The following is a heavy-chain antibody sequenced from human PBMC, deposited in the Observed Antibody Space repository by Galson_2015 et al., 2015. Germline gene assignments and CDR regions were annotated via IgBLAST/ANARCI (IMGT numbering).Heavy chain of an antibody. CDR3: ARSQRWVPWFDP. J-gene: IGHJ5*02. CDR1: GYTFTTYY. D-gene: IGHD5-24*01. CDR2: INPNGGSA. V-gene: IGHV1-46*01. Sequence: SVKVSCKASGYTFTTYYMHWVRQAPGQGLEWMGIINPNGGSATYAQKFQGRVTMTSDTSTNTVYMELSSLRSEDTAVYYCARSQRWVPWFDPWGQGTLVTVSS.